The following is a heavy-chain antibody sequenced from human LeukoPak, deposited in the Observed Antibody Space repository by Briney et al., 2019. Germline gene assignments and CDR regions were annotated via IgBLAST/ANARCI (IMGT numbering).Heavy chain of an antibody. Sequence: SETLSLTCTFSGGFISGSNYYWAWIRQAPGKGLEWIGYIYYSGSTNYNPSLKSRVTISVDTSKNQFSLKLSSVTAADTAVYYCASLYGSGPNWFDPWGQGTLVTVSS. CDR1: GGFISGSNYY. J-gene: IGHJ5*02. D-gene: IGHD3-10*01. CDR2: IYYSGST. CDR3: ASLYGSGPNWFDP. V-gene: IGHV4-61*05.